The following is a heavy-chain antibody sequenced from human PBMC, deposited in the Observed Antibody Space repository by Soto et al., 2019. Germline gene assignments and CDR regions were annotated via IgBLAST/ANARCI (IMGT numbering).Heavy chain of an antibody. V-gene: IGHV1-3*01. CDR1: GYTFTSYA. J-gene: IGHJ4*02. Sequence: VASVKVSCKASGYTFTSYAMHWVRQAPGQRLEWMGWINAGNGNTKYSQKFQGRVTITRDTSASTAYMELSSLRSEDTAVYYCARGLGLYYFDYWGQGTLVPVSS. D-gene: IGHD1-26*01. CDR3: ARGLGLYYFDY. CDR2: INAGNGNT.